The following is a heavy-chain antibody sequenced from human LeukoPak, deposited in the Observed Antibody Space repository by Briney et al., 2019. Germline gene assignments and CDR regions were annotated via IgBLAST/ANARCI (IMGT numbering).Heavy chain of an antibody. CDR1: GGYISSYY. V-gene: IGHV4-4*07. CDR2: ISTSGNT. J-gene: IGHJ4*02. Sequence: SETLSLTCSVSGGYISSYYWSWIRQPAGKGLESIGHISTSGNTNYNPSLKSRVTMSVDTSKNQFSLKLSSVTAADTAVYYCARVRYSDSSVLTRKRSYYFDYWGQGTLVTVSS. CDR3: ARVRYSDSSVLTRKRSYYFDY. D-gene: IGHD3-22*01.